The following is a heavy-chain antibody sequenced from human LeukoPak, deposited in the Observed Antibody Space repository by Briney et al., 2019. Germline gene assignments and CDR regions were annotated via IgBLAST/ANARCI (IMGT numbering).Heavy chain of an antibody. D-gene: IGHD3-22*01. Sequence: PSETLSLTCTVSGDSISTSSYYWGWIRQPPGKGLEWLGSIYYSGSTYYNPSLKSRVTISVDTSKNQFSLNLYSVTAADTAVFYCARSFYYDYRQIDYWGQGTLVTVSS. CDR1: GDSISTSSYY. J-gene: IGHJ4*02. CDR2: IYYSGST. V-gene: IGHV4-39*01. CDR3: ARSFYYDYRQIDY.